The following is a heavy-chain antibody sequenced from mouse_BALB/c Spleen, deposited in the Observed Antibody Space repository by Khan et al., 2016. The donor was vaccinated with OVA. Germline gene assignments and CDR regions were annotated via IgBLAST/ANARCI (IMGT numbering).Heavy chain of an antibody. V-gene: IGHV3-2*02. D-gene: IGHD1-1*01. CDR1: GFSITSDYA. CDR3: ARVYGGDFDY. J-gene: IGHJ2*01. CDR2: IRYSGNT. Sequence: EVQLQESGPGLVKPSQSLSLTCTVTGFSITSDYAWNWIRQFPGNKLEWMGYIRYSGNTKYNPSLKSRISITRDTSKNQFFLQLNSVTIEDTATYYCARVYGGDFDYWGQGTTLTGSS.